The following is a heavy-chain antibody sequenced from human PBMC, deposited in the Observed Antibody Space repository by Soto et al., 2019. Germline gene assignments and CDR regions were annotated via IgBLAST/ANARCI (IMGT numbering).Heavy chain of an antibody. V-gene: IGHV4-61*01. Sequence: TVSGGSVSSGSYYWSWIRQPPGKGLEWIGYIYYSGSTNYNPSLKSRVTISVDTSKNQFSLKLSSVTAADTAVYYCARENDYGDYTGARGGALGYWGQGTLVTVSS. J-gene: IGHJ4*02. D-gene: IGHD4-17*01. CDR1: GGSVSSGSYY. CDR3: ARENDYGDYTGARGGALGY. CDR2: IYYSGST.